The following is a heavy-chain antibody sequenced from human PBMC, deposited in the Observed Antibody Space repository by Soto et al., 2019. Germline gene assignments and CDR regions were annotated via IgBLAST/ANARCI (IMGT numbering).Heavy chain of an antibody. J-gene: IGHJ4*02. V-gene: IGHV3-23*01. D-gene: IGHD1-26*01. Sequence: EVQLLESGGGLVQPGGSLRLSCAASGFTFSSYALTWVRQAPGKGLEWVSAISGGGTSTYYADSVKGRFTISRDNSKNTLYLQMNSLRDEDTAVYYCARDPSGGSYWGGSDYWGQGTLVTVSS. CDR2: ISGGGTST. CDR1: GFTFSSYA. CDR3: ARDPSGGSYWGGSDY.